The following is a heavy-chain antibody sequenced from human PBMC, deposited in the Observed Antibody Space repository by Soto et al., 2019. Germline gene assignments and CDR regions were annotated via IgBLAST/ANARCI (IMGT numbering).Heavy chain of an antibody. D-gene: IGHD2-15*01. V-gene: IGHV4-34*01. Sequence: SETLSLTCAVYGGSFSGYYWSWIRQPPGKGLEWIGEINHSGSTNYNPSLKSRVTISVGTSKNQFSLKLSSVTAADTAVYYCARARRYCSGGSCYSGHYYYGMDVWGQGTTVTVSS. J-gene: IGHJ6*02. CDR3: ARARRYCSGGSCYSGHYYYGMDV. CDR2: INHSGST. CDR1: GGSFSGYY.